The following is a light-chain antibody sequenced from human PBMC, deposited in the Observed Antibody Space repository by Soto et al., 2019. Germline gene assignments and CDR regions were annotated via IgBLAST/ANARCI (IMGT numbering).Light chain of an antibody. CDR1: QGIRTN. V-gene: IGKV1-9*01. Sequence: DIQLTQSPPSLSAYVGDRVTITCRASQGIRTNLAWYQQKPGKAPKVLIYGASTLQSGVPSRFSGSGSGTEFTLTISSLQPEDFATYYCQQLNSYPPWTFGQGTKVEIK. CDR3: QQLNSYPPWT. CDR2: GAS. J-gene: IGKJ1*01.